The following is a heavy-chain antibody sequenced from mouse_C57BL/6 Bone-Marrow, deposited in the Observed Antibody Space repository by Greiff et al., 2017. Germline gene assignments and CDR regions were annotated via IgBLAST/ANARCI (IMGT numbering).Heavy chain of an antibody. CDR3: ARDGPSYYDYYGY. V-gene: IGHV5-4*01. J-gene: IGHJ2*01. CDR1: GFTFSSYA. D-gene: IGHD2-4*01. Sequence: EVKLVESGGGLVKPGGSLKLSCAASGFTFSSYAMSWVRQTSEKRLEWVATISDGGSSTYYPANVKGPFPISRDNTKNKLYLQKSHLKSENTAMYYCARDGPSYYDYYGYWGQGTTLTFSS. CDR2: ISDGGSST.